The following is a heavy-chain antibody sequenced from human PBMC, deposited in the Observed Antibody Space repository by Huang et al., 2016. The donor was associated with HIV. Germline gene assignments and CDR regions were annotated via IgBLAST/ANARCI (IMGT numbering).Heavy chain of an antibody. J-gene: IGHJ4*02. V-gene: IGHV3-74*01. CDR1: GFNFSSYW. Sequence: EVQLVESGGGLVQPGGSLRLSCAASGFNFSSYWMHWVRQAPGKGLVWVSRINRDGSSTSYADSVKGRFTISRDNAKNTLYLQMNSLRAEDTAVYYCARDSQQWLVEDYWGQGTLVTVSS. CDR2: INRDGSST. D-gene: IGHD6-19*01. CDR3: ARDSQQWLVEDY.